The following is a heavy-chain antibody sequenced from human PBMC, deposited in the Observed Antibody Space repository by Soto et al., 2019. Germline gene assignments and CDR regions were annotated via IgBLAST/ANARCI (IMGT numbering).Heavy chain of an antibody. CDR3: ARDPPFGGIAVARGGDY. D-gene: IGHD6-19*01. CDR1: GFTFSSYG. V-gene: IGHV3-33*01. J-gene: IGHJ4*02. CDR2: IWYDGSNK. Sequence: QVQLVESGGGVVQPGRSLRLSCAASGFTFSSYGMHWVRQAPGKGLEWVAVIWYDGSNKYYADSVKGRFTISRDNSKNTLYLQMNSLRAEDTAAYYCARDPPFGGIAVARGGDYWGQGTWSPSPQ.